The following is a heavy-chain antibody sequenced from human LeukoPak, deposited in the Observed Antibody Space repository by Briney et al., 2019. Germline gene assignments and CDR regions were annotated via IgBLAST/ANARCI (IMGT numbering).Heavy chain of an antibody. J-gene: IGHJ5*02. CDR3: ARGFEGVAGWFDP. CDR2: ISHRGST. D-gene: IGHD3-16*01. CDR1: GGSISGYY. V-gene: IGHV4-59*01. Sequence: SETLSLTCTVSGGSISGYYWSWIRPPPGKAPEWIGYISHRGSTKYNFSLKSRVTMSVDTSKNQFSLKLSSVIAADTAMYYCARGFEGVAGWFDPWGQGTLVTVSS.